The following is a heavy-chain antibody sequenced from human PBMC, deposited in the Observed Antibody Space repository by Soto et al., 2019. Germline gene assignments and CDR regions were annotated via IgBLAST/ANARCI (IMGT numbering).Heavy chain of an antibody. CDR2: IYYSGST. V-gene: IGHV4-39*01. D-gene: IGHD3-3*01. CDR3: ARGSYYDFWSGYITFGY. J-gene: IGHJ4*02. CDR1: GGSISSSSYY. Sequence: QLQLQESGPGLVKPSETLSLTCTVSGGSISSSSYYWGWIRQPPGKGLEWIGSIYYSGSTYYNPSLKSRVTISVDTSKNQFSRKLSSVTAADTAVYYCARGSYYDFWSGYITFGYWGQGTLVTVSS.